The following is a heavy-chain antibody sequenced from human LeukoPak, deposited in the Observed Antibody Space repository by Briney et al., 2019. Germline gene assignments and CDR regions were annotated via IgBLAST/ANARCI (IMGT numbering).Heavy chain of an antibody. D-gene: IGHD3-22*01. Sequence: SVKVSCKASGGTFSSYAISWVRQAPGQGLEWMGGIIPIFGTANYAQKFQGRVTITADKSTSTAYMELSSLRSEDTAVYYCARERDYYDSSGFSDYWGQGTLVTVSS. CDR2: IIPIFGTA. CDR3: ARERDYYDSSGFSDY. J-gene: IGHJ4*02. V-gene: IGHV1-69*06. CDR1: GGTFSSYA.